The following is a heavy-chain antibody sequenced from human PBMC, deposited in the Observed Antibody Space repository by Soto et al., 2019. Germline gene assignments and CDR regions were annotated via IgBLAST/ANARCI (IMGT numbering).Heavy chain of an antibody. D-gene: IGHD6-13*01. J-gene: IGHJ5*02. CDR3: ARPRSSSWYGWFDP. CDR1: GYTFTDYW. CDR2: IYPGDSDT. Sequence: PGESLKISCKGSGYTFTDYWIGWVRQLPGKGLEWMGIIYPGDSDTRYSPSFQGQVTISADKSISTAYLQWSSLKASDTAMYYCARPRSSSWYGWFDPWGQGTLVTVSS. V-gene: IGHV5-51*01.